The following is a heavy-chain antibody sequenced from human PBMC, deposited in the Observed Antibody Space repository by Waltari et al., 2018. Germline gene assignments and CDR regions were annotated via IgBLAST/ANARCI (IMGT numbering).Heavy chain of an antibody. D-gene: IGHD3-16*01. Sequence: QVQLQESGPGLVKPSETLSLTCTVSGGSISSYSWSWIRQPPGKGLEWIGYIYYSGSTNYNPSLKSRVTISVDTSKNQFSLKLSSVTAADTAVYYCARATSAAFDIWGQGTMVTVSS. CDR2: IYYSGST. CDR3: ARATSAAFDI. V-gene: IGHV4-59*01. CDR1: GGSISSYS. J-gene: IGHJ3*02.